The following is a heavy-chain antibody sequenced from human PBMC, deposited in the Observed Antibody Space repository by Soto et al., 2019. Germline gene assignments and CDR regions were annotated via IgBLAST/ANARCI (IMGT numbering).Heavy chain of an antibody. D-gene: IGHD3-3*01. CDR2: TYYRSKWYI. CDR3: ARARDYDAWSGYTSQYYYYGMDV. CDR1: GDRVSSNSAA. Sequence: SQTLSLTCPISGDRVSSNSAAWNLIRQSPSRGLEWLGRTYYRSKWYIDYSLSVKSRITINPDTTKNQLSLQLDSVTPEDTAVYYCARARDYDAWSGYTSQYYYYGMDVWGQGSKVTVSS. J-gene: IGHJ6*02. V-gene: IGHV6-1*01.